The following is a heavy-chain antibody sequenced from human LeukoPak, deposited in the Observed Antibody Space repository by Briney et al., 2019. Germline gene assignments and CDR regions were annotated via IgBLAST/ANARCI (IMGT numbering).Heavy chain of an antibody. J-gene: IGHJ6*02. V-gene: IGHV3-30*18. CDR2: ISYDGSNK. Sequence: GESLKISCAASGFTFSSYGMHWVRQAPGKGLEWVAVISYDGSNKYYADSVKGRFTISRDNSKNTLYLQMNSLRAEDTAVYYCAKDLGVGCSSTSCYSGHYYGMDVWGQGTTVTVSS. CDR1: GFTFSSYG. D-gene: IGHD2-2*01. CDR3: AKDLGVGCSSTSCYSGHYYGMDV.